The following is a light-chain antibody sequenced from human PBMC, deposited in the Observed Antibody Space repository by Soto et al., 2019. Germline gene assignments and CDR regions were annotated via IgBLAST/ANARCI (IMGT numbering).Light chain of an antibody. CDR3: QSYASSLSGWV. Sequence: QSVLTQPPSVSGAPGQRVTISCTGSRSNIGAGYDVHWYQQLPGTAPKLLIYGNSNRPSGVPDRLSGSKSGTSASLAITGLQAEDEADYYCQSYASSLSGWVFGGGTKLTVL. CDR2: GNS. J-gene: IGLJ3*02. V-gene: IGLV1-40*01. CDR1: RSNIGAGYD.